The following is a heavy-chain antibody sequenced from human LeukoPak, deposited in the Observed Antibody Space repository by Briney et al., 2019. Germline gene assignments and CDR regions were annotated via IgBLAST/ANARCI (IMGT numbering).Heavy chain of an antibody. D-gene: IGHD1-26*01. CDR1: GYTFTSYW. Sequence: GESLKISCKGSGYTFTSYWIGWVRQVPGKGLEWMGIIYPGDSDTRYSPSFQGQVTISADKSISTAYLQWSSLKASDTAMYYCCVHPIVGATDAFDNWGQGTMVTVSS. V-gene: IGHV5-51*01. CDR2: IYPGDSDT. J-gene: IGHJ3*02. CDR3: CVHPIVGATDAFDN.